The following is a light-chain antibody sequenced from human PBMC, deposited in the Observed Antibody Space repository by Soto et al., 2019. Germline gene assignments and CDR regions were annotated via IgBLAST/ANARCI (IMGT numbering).Light chain of an antibody. CDR1: LSVRSNY. J-gene: IGKJ2*01. CDR2: DAS. V-gene: IGKV3-20*01. CDR3: QQYGGSPYT. Sequence: IVLTQSPGTLSLSPGERATLSCRASLSVRSNYLAWYHQKPGQAPRLLIYDASSRATGIPDRFSGTGSGTDFTLTISRLEPEDFAVYYCQQYGGSPYTFGQGTKLEIK.